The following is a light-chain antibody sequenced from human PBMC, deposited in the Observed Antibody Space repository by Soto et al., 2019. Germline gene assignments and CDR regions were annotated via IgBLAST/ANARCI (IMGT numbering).Light chain of an antibody. CDR3: QQYSNWPPAIT. CDR2: GAS. Sequence: GLPQSQVTLSVSPGERATLSCRASQSVTNSYLAWYQQKPGQAPRLLIFGASTRAAGIPARFSGSGSGTEFALIISSLQSEDVAVYYCQQYSNWPPAITFGQGTRLEI. V-gene: IGKV3-15*01. J-gene: IGKJ5*01. CDR1: QSVTNSY.